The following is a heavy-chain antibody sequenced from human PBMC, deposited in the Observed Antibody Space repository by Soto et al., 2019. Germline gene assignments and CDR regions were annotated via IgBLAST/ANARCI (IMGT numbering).Heavy chain of an antibody. CDR3: GRWYCRAGVSCNWFDP. CDR1: GGSMSPYY. CDR2: ISYSGRT. Sequence: QVQLQESGPGLVKPSETLSLTCTVSGGSMSPYYWSWIRQPPGKGLEWIGYISYSGRTKYNSSLKRRVTRSVETPSDQLSLKLTSVTAADTAVYYCGRWYCRAGVSCNWFDPWGQGTLVTVPS. J-gene: IGHJ5*02. V-gene: IGHV4-59*01. D-gene: IGHD2-15*01.